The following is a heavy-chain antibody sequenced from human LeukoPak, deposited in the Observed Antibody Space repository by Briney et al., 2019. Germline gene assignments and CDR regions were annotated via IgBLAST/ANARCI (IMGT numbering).Heavy chain of an antibody. Sequence: SVKVSCKASGGTFSSYAISWVRQAPGQGLEWMGGIIPIFGTANYAQKFQGRVTITTDESTSTAYMELSSLRSEDTAVYYCARGIVEREFRCDHWGQGTLVTVSS. CDR2: IIPIFGTA. CDR1: GGTFSSYA. J-gene: IGHJ4*02. CDR3: ARGIVEREFRCDH. V-gene: IGHV1-69*05. D-gene: IGHD1-26*01.